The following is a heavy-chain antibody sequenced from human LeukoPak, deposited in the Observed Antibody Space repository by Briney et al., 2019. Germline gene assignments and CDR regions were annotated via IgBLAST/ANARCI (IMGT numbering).Heavy chain of an antibody. D-gene: IGHD5-24*01. CDR2: IKTDGSQI. CDR1: GFTFSSYW. CDR3: ARDSEFGDGYNWDAFDI. J-gene: IGHJ3*02. V-gene: IGHV3-7*01. Sequence: GGSLRLSYVASGFTFSSYWMTWVRQAPGKGLEWVANIKTDGSQIYYVDSVKGRFTISRDNAKNSLYLQMNSLRAEDTAVYHCARDSEFGDGYNWDAFDIWGQGTMVTVSS.